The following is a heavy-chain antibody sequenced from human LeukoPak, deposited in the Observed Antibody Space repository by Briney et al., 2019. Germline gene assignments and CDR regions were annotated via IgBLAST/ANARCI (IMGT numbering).Heavy chain of an antibody. CDR1: GGSFSGYY. J-gene: IGHJ5*02. Sequence: SETLSLTCAVYGGSFSGYYWSWIRQPPGKGLEWIGEINHSGSTNYNPSLKSQVTISVDTSKNQFSLKLSSVTAADTAVYYCASSNYDFWSGYSSEWFDPWGQGTLVTVSS. D-gene: IGHD3-3*01. V-gene: IGHV4-34*01. CDR3: ASSNYDFWSGYSSEWFDP. CDR2: INHSGST.